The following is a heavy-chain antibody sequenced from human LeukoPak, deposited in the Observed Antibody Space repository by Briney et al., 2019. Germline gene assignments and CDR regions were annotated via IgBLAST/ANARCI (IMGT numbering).Heavy chain of an antibody. CDR3: ARGADFWSGPSLDP. CDR1: GGTFSSYA. J-gene: IGHJ5*02. Sequence: ASVTVSCTASGGTFSSYAISWVRQAPGQGLEWMGGIIPIFGTANYAQKFQGRVTITADESTSTAYMELSSLRSEDTAVYYCARGADFWSGPSLDPWGQGTLVTVSS. CDR2: IIPIFGTA. V-gene: IGHV1-69*13. D-gene: IGHD3-3*01.